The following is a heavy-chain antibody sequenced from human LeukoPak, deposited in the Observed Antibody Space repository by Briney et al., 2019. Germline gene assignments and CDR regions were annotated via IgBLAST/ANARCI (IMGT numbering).Heavy chain of an antibody. Sequence: PGGSLRLSCAASGFTFSSYGMHWVRQAPGKGLEWVAFIRYDGSNKYYADSVKGRFTISRDNSKNTLYLQMNSLRAEDTAVYYCGRDSGYSSSYYSHWGQGTLVTVSS. V-gene: IGHV3-30*02. CDR3: GRDSGYSSSYYSH. D-gene: IGHD6-13*01. CDR1: GFTFSSYG. CDR2: IRYDGSNK. J-gene: IGHJ4*02.